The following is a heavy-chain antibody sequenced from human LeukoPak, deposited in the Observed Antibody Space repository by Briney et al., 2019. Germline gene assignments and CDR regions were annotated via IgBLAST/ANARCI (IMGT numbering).Heavy chain of an antibody. Sequence: SETLSLTCTVSGGSISSNSYYWGWIRQPPGKGLEWIGSIYHTGSTYYNPSLKSRVTISGDTSKNQFSLKMSSVTAADTAVYYCARHSLKLGLYYYMDVWGKGTTVTVSS. J-gene: IGHJ6*03. CDR1: GGSISSNSYY. CDR2: IYHTGST. D-gene: IGHD2-8*01. CDR3: ARHSLKLGLYYYMDV. V-gene: IGHV4-39*01.